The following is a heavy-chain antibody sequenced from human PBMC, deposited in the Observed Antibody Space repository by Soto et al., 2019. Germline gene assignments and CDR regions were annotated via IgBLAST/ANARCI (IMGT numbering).Heavy chain of an antibody. Sequence: EVQLLESGGDLVQPGGSLRLSCAASGFTFYNYAMTWVRLAPGKGLEWVSTVSGSGSNTYYADSGKGRFAISRDNSKDTLYLQMSSLRVEDTAVYYCAKSPRGYDWNFDCWGQGALVTVSS. D-gene: IGHD1-20*01. CDR3: AKSPRGYDWNFDC. CDR1: GFTFYNYA. CDR2: VSGSGSNT. V-gene: IGHV3-23*01. J-gene: IGHJ4*02.